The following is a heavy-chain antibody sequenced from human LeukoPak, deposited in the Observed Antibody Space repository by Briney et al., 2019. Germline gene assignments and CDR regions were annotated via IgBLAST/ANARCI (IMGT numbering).Heavy chain of an antibody. J-gene: IGHJ4*02. CDR3: ARHGRDGYNYGPVVYY. V-gene: IGHV4-34*01. Sequence: SETLSLTCAVYGGSFSGYYWSWIRQPPGKGLEWIGEINHSGSTNYNPSLKSRVTLSVDTPKNQFSLKLSSVTAADTAVYYCARHGRDGYNYGPVVYYWGQGTLVTVS. CDR1: GGSFSGYY. D-gene: IGHD5-24*01. CDR2: INHSGST.